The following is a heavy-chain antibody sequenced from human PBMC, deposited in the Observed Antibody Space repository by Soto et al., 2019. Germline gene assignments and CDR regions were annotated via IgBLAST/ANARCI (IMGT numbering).Heavy chain of an antibody. CDR2: INAGNGDT. CDR3: ARSLVGARGEILYHGMDV. D-gene: IGHD1-26*01. V-gene: IGHV1-3*01. Sequence: QAQLVQSGTEVKKPGASVKVSCLASAYTFTSYAIHWVRQAPGQGLEWMGWINAGNGDTKYSQKFQARVTITRDTSASTAYMELSGLTSGDTAVYYCARSLVGARGEILYHGMDVWGQGTTVTVSS. CDR1: AYTFTSYA. J-gene: IGHJ6*01.